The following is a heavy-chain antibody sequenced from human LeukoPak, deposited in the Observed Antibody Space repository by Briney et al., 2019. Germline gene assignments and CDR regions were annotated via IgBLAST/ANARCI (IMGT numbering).Heavy chain of an antibody. CDR1: GYSISSGYY. J-gene: IGHJ4*02. V-gene: IGHV4-38-2*02. CDR2: NYHSGNT. CDR3: ARVGMVRGVTLYFDY. Sequence: SETLSLTCTVSGYSISSGYYWGWIRQPPGKGLEWIGSNYHSGNTYYNPSLESRVTISVDTSKNQFSLKLNSVTAADTAVYYCARVGMVRGVTLYFDYWGQGTLVTVSS. D-gene: IGHD3-10*01.